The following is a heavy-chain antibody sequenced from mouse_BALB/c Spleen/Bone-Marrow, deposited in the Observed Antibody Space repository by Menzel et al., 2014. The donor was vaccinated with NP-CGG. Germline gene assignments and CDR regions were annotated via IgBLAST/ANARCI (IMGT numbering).Heavy chain of an antibody. J-gene: IGHJ1*01. Sequence: QVQLQQSGAELVRPGVSVKPSCKASGYTFTTYWMHWIKQRPGQGLERIGEINPSNGGTNYNEKFKSKATLTVDKSSSTAYMQLSSLTSEDSAVYYCARSPGYWYFDVWGAGTTVTVSS. V-gene: IGHV1S81*02. CDR3: ARSPGYWYFDV. CDR1: GYTFTTYW. CDR2: INPSNGGT.